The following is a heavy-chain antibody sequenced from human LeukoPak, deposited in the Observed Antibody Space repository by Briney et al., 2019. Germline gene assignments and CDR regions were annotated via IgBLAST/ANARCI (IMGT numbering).Heavy chain of an antibody. CDR1: GFTFGSYG. CDR2: IRYDGSNK. V-gene: IGHV3-30*02. D-gene: IGHD4-17*01. CDR3: AKDPSRRINYGTLDV. Sequence: GGSLRLSCAASGFTFGSYGMHWVRQAPGKGLEWVTFIRYDGSNKYYADSVKGRFTISRDNSKNTLYLQMNSLRAEDTAVYYCAKDPSRRINYGTLDVWGKGTTVTISS. J-gene: IGHJ6*04.